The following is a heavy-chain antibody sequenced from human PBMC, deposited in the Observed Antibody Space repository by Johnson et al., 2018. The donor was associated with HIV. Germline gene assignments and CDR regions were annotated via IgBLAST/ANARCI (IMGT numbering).Heavy chain of an antibody. J-gene: IGHJ3*02. Sequence: MQLVESGGGVVQPGRSLRLSCAASGFTFSSYAMSWVRQAPGKGLEWVSAISGSGGSTYYADSVKGRFTISRDNSKNTLYLQMNSLRAEDTAVYYCAKDLIELQGAFDIWGQGTMVTVSS. V-gene: IGHV3-23*04. CDR1: GFTFSSYA. CDR3: AKDLIELQGAFDI. D-gene: IGHD1-26*01. CDR2: ISGSGGST.